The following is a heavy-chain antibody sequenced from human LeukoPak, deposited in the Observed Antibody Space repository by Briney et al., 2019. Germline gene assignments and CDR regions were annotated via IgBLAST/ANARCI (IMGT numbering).Heavy chain of an antibody. Sequence: SETLSLTCAVSGYSISSGYYWGWIRQPPGKGLEWIGSIYHSGSTNYNPSLKSRVTISVDTSKNQFSLKLSSVTAADTAVYYCARLGSGYYYSYYYYYMDVWGKRTTVTVSS. CDR2: IYHSGST. V-gene: IGHV4-38-2*01. CDR1: GYSISSGYY. CDR3: ARLGSGYYYSYYYYYMDV. D-gene: IGHD3-22*01. J-gene: IGHJ6*03.